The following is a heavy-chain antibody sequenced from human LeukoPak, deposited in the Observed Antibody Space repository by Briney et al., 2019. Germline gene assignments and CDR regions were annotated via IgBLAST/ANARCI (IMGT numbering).Heavy chain of an antibody. CDR2: IWYEGSNK. J-gene: IGHJ4*02. CDR3: ARDEGRYCSSTSCYGEGWC. CDR1: GLTFSSYG. D-gene: IGHD2-2*01. V-gene: IGHV3-33*01. Sequence: GRSLRLSRAASGLTFSSYGMLCVSQAPGKGLEGVAVIWYEGSNKYYADSVKGRFTLSRDNSKNKLYLQMNSVRAEDTAVYYCARDEGRYCSSTSCYGEGWCWGQGTLVTVSS.